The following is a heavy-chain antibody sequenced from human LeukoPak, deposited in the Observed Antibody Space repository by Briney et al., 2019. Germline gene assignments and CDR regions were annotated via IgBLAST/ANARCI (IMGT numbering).Heavy chain of an antibody. CDR1: GYRFTNYW. CDR2: IYPGDSDT. J-gene: IGHJ4*02. D-gene: IGHD6-13*01. CDR3: ARGAIPAAVTGGADFDY. V-gene: IGHV5-51*04. Sequence: GESLKISCKGSGYRFTNYWIGWVRQMPGKGLECMGLIYPGDSDTRYSPSFRGQVTISADKPTSTAYLQWRSLWASDTAMYYCARGAIPAAVTGGADFDYWGQGSLVTVSS.